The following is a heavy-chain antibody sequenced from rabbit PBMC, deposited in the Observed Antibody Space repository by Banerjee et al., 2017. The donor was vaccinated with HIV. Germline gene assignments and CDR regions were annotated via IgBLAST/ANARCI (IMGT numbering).Heavy chain of an antibody. CDR1: GIDFSSYHR. D-gene: IGHD4-1*01. CDR2: IRITSGST. V-gene: IGHV1S43*01. Sequence: QQQLEESGGGLVKPGGTLTLTCKASGIDFSSYHRMCWVRQAPGRGLEWIGCIRITSGSTWYASWVNGRFTISKTSSTTVTLQMTSLTAADTATYFCARDDSGGGWYFNLWGQGTLVTVS. J-gene: IGHJ4*01. CDR3: ARDDSGGGWYFNL.